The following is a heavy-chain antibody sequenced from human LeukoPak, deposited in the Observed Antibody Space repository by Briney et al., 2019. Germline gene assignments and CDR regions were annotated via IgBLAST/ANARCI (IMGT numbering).Heavy chain of an antibody. Sequence: SDTLSLTCAVYVGSLSDYYWSWIRQPPGKGLEWIGEINHSGYTHYNPSLKSRVTISVDTSRNQSSLKLSSVTAADTAVYYCARVGGDYVYFDYWGQGDLVTVSS. J-gene: IGHJ4*02. CDR3: ARVGGDYVYFDY. CDR1: VGSLSDYY. V-gene: IGHV4-34*01. CDR2: INHSGYT. D-gene: IGHD2-21*02.